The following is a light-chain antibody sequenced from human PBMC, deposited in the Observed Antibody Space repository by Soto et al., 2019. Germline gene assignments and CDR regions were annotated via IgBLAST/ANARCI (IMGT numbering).Light chain of an antibody. Sequence: DVQMTQSPSSVSACVGDRVTFTFRAIQDIDNYLAWNRKNPGKAPKLLIYLASSLQTGVPSRFSGIGSGTDFTLTISSLHPENFETYFCLQSSAFPLAFGGGTKVDIK. CDR2: LAS. J-gene: IGKJ4*01. CDR1: QDIDNY. CDR3: LQSSAFPLA. V-gene: IGKV1D-12*01.